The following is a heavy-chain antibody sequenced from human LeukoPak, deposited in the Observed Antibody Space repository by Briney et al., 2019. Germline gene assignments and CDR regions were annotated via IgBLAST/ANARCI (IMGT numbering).Heavy chain of an antibody. Sequence: GGSLRLSCAASGFTFSSYAMSWVRQAPGKGLEWVSAISDSGGSTYYADSVKGRFTITRDNSKNTLYLQMNSLRAEDTAVYYCAKDIRYYFDYWGQGTLVTVSS. CDR2: ISDSGGST. J-gene: IGHJ4*02. V-gene: IGHV3-23*01. CDR3: AKDIRYYFDY. CDR1: GFTFSSYA.